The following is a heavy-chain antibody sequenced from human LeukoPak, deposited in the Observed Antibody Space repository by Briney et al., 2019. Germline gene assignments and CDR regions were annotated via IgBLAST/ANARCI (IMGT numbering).Heavy chain of an antibody. V-gene: IGHV3-30*02. CDR2: IRYDGSNE. D-gene: IGHD3-3*01. Sequence: QAGGSLRLSCAASGFTFSSYDMQWVRQAPGKGLEWVAFIRYDGSNEYYADSVKGRFTISRDNSKNTLYLQMNSLRAEDTALYYCAKDHGHLGRFLEWFQDCWGQGTLVTVSS. CDR1: GFTFSSYD. CDR3: AKDHGHLGRFLEWFQDC. J-gene: IGHJ4*02.